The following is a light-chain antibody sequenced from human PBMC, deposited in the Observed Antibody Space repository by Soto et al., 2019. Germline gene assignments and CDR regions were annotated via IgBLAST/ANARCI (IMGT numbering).Light chain of an antibody. CDR2: DAS. CDR3: QQYNSYSVPS. Sequence: DIHFTHAPSTLCASVGYRVTITCRASQSISTLLAWYQQKPGKAPKLLIYDASSLESGVPSRFSGSGSGTEFTLTISSLEPDDFATYHCQQYNSYSVPSFGQGTKVDIK. V-gene: IGKV1-5*01. J-gene: IGKJ1*01. CDR1: QSISTL.